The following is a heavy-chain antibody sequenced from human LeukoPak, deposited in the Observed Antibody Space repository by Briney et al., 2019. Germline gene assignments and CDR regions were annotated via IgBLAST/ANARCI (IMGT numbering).Heavy chain of an antibody. J-gene: IGHJ4*02. CDR3: ARRLRRNYFDY. Sequence: PGGSLRLSCAASGFTFSSYEMNWVRQAPGKGLEWVSYISSSGSTIYYADSVKGRFTISRDNAKNSLYLQMNCLRAEDTAVYYCARRLRRNYFDYWGQGTLVTVSS. CDR2: ISSSGSTI. V-gene: IGHV3-48*03. D-gene: IGHD4-17*01. CDR1: GFTFSSYE.